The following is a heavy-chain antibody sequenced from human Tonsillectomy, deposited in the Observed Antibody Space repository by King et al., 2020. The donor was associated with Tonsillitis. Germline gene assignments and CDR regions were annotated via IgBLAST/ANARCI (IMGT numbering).Heavy chain of an antibody. CDR3: ERDNGPDSWDWFDP. Sequence: QLQESGPGLVKPSETLSLTCTVSGGSISSSYWSWIRQPAGKGLEWIGRIYASGNTNYNPSLKSRVTMSVDTSKNQFSLKLSSVTAADTAVYYCERDNGPDSWDWFDPWGQGTLVTVSS. D-gene: IGHD3-3*01. J-gene: IGHJ5*02. V-gene: IGHV4-4*07. CDR2: IYASGNT. CDR1: GGSISSSY.